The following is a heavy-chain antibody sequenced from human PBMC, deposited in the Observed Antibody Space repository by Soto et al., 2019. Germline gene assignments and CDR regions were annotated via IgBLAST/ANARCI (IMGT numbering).Heavy chain of an antibody. Sequence: PSETLSLTCTVSGVSISNTSYYWSWIRQPPGKGLDWIGYIYYSGSTNYNPSLKSRVTISVDTSKNQFSLKLSSVTAADTAVYYCARGRRIAVAGTFWFDPWGQGTLVTVSS. D-gene: IGHD6-19*01. J-gene: IGHJ5*02. V-gene: IGHV4-61*01. CDR1: GVSISNTSYY. CDR3: ARGRRIAVAGTFWFDP. CDR2: IYYSGST.